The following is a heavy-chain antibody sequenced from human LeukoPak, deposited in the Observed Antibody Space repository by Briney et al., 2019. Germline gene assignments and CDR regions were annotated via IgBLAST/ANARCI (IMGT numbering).Heavy chain of an antibody. V-gene: IGHV4-39*01. Sequence: SETLSLTCTVSGGSISSSSYYCGWIRQPPGKGLEWIGSIYHSGSTYYTPSLKSRVTLSVETSKNQFSLKLSSVTAADTAVYYCAGSTYDNWFDPWGQGTLVTVSS. CDR3: AGSTYDNWFDP. CDR2: IYHSGST. J-gene: IGHJ5*02. D-gene: IGHD2-8*01. CDR1: GGSISSSSYY.